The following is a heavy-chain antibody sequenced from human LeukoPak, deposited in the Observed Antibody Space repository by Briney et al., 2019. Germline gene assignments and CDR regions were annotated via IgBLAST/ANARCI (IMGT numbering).Heavy chain of an antibody. CDR3: AKEEWGFGEFPLFMDV. V-gene: IGHV3-23*01. D-gene: IGHD3-10*01. J-gene: IGHJ6*03. CDR1: GIDFSSSA. CDR2: IVGSGDKT. Sequence: GGSLRLSCAASGIDFSSSAIHWVRQAPGKGLEWVSGIVGSGDKTFYADSVKGRFTIARDNSKNTLYLQMNGLRVEDTAVYYCAKEEWGFGEFPLFMDVWGKGTTVTISS.